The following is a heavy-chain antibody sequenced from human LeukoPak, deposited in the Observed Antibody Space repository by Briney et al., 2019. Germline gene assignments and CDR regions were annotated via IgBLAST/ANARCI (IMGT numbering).Heavy chain of an antibody. CDR3: VRDIILVDTPGDDFDY. D-gene: IGHD4-23*01. J-gene: IGHJ4*02. CDR2: IKVDGSVK. CDR1: GFTFSNYW. Sequence: GGALILCCAASGFTFSNYWMHWVHQVPGKGLVWVSRIKVDGSVKSYADSVKGRVTITRDNAKNTVAVQMNSLGAEDTAVYSCVRDIILVDTPGDDFDYWGQGALVTVSS. V-gene: IGHV3-74*01.